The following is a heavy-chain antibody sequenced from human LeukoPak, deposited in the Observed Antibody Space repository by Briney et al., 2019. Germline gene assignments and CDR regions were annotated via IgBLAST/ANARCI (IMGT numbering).Heavy chain of an antibody. CDR1: GGSINSYY. CDR2: IYYSGNT. CDR3: ARGSGRHYDSSLYYFDY. V-gene: IGHV4-59*01. J-gene: IGHJ4*02. D-gene: IGHD3-16*01. Sequence: SETLSLTCTVSGGSINSYYWSWIRQPPGKGLEWIGYIYYSGNTNYNPYLTSRVTISVDTSKNQFSLKLSSVTAADTAMYYCARGSGRHYDSSLYYFDYWGPGTLVTVSS.